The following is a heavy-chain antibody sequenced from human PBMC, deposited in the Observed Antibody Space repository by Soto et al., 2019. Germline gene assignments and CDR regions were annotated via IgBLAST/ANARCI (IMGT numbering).Heavy chain of an antibody. V-gene: IGHV3-30*02. J-gene: IGHJ4*02. Sequence: GGSLRLSCAASGFTFSSYGMHWVRQAPGKGLEWVAFIWSDGTNKYYADSMKGRLTISRANSKNPPFLQMKRLTAEGTAVYYWAKTNSGGMGGGADWGQGTQVTVSS. CDR3: AKTNSGGMGGGAD. CDR2: IWSDGTNK. CDR1: GFTFSSYG. D-gene: IGHD2-15*01.